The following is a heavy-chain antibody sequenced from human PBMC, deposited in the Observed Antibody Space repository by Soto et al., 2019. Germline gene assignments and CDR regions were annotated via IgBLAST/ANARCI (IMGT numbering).Heavy chain of an antibody. CDR1: GGSVSTISDY. CDR3: ARGVGFGYYYYHRDL. Sequence: PSETLSLTCTVSGGSVSTISDYWSWVRQPPGKGLVWIGYIYYSGSADYNPSLGSRVTISLDTSKNQFSLKLSSVTTADTAVYYCARGVGFGYYYYHRDLWGQGTTVTVS. D-gene: IGHD3-10*01. CDR2: IYYSGSA. J-gene: IGHJ6*02. V-gene: IGHV4-61*01.